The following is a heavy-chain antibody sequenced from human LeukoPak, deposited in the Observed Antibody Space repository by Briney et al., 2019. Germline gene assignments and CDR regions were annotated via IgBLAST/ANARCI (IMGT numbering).Heavy chain of an antibody. Sequence: LETLSLTCTVSGGSVSSYYWSWIRQPAGKGLEWIGRIYTSGSTNYNPSLKSRVTISVDTSKNQFSLKLSSVTAADTAVYYCARLLGSHINYFDPWGQGTLVTVSS. V-gene: IGHV4-4*07. CDR2: IYTSGST. CDR3: ARLLGSHINYFDP. CDR1: GGSVSSYY. J-gene: IGHJ5*02. D-gene: IGHD2-21*01.